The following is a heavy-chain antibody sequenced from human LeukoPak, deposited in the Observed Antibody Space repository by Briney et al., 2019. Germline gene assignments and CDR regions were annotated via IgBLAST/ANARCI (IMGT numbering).Heavy chain of an antibody. V-gene: IGHV1-69*01. D-gene: IGHD6-19*01. J-gene: IGHJ4*02. CDR1: GGTFSSYA. CDR3: ASSKRQWLVPDDY. CDR2: IIPIFGTA. Sequence: GSSVKVSCEASGGTFSSYAISWVRQAPGQGLEWMGGIIPIFGTANYAQKFQGRVTITADESTSTAYMELRSLGSDDTAVYYCASSKRQWLVPDDYWGQGTLVTVSS.